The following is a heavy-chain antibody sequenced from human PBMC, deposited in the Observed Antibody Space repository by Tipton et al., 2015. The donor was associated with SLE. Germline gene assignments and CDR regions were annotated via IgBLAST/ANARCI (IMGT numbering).Heavy chain of an antibody. J-gene: IGHJ4*02. V-gene: IGHV4-59*01. D-gene: IGHD5-24*01. CDR1: GGSFSGYY. Sequence: TLSLTCAVYGGSFSGYYWSWIRQPPGKGLEWIGYIYYSGSTNYNPSLKSRVTISVDTSKNQFSLKLSSVSAADTAVYYCASPMAGYWGQGTLVTVSS. CDR2: IYYSGST. CDR3: ASPMAGY.